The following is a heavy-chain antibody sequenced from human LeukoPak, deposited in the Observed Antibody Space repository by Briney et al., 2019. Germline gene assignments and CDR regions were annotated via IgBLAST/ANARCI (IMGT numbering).Heavy chain of an antibody. CDR2: IYHSGST. CDR1: GYSISSGYY. D-gene: IGHD3-22*01. CDR3: ARGSSWYYYDSSGYYPYFDY. Sequence: SETLSLTCTVSGYSISSGYYWGWIRQPPGKGLEWIGSIYHSGSTNYNPSLKSRVTISVDTSKNQFSLKLSSVTAADTAVYYCARGSSWYYYDSSGYYPYFDYWGQGTLVTVSS. V-gene: IGHV4-38-2*02. J-gene: IGHJ4*02.